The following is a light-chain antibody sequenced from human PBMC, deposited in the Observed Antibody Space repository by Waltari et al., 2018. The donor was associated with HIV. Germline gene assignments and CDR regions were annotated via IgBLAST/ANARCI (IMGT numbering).Light chain of an antibody. J-gene: IGKJ1*01. Sequence: DIQMTQSQFFMSAPLGDRVTITCRASQAINRWLIWYQQRPGAAPNLLIYASSTLQSGVPTRFSGSRSGTNFTLTISSLRPEDVATYYCQQADGLPWTFGQGTKVEMK. CDR1: QAINRW. V-gene: IGKV1-12*01. CDR2: ASS. CDR3: QQADGLPWT.